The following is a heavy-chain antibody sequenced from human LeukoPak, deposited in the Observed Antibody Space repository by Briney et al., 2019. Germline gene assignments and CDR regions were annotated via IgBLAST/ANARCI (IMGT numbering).Heavy chain of an antibody. CDR3: ARVVGTGTTPTDY. CDR2: ISASGDNT. D-gene: IGHD1-1*01. V-gene: IGHV3-23*01. Sequence: GGSLRLSCAASGFTFNKYAMTWVRQAPGKGLVWVAVISASGDNTDYADSVKGRFTISRDNSKNTLSLQMNSLRVEDTAVYYCARVVGTGTTPTDYWGQGTLVTVSS. CDR1: GFTFNKYA. J-gene: IGHJ4*02.